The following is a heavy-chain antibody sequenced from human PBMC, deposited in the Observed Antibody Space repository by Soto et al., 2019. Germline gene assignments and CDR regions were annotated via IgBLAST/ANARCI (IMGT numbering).Heavy chain of an antibody. Sequence: QVQLVQSGAEVKKPGSSVKVSCKASGGTFSSYAISWVRQAPGQGLEWMGGIIPIFGTANYAQKFQGRVTITADESTSTAYMELSSLRSEDTAVYYCARGVRAAAGNFFGGWFDPWGQGTLVTVSS. CDR2: IIPIFGTA. CDR1: GGTFSSYA. J-gene: IGHJ5*02. CDR3: ARGVRAAAGNFFGGWFDP. D-gene: IGHD6-13*01. V-gene: IGHV1-69*01.